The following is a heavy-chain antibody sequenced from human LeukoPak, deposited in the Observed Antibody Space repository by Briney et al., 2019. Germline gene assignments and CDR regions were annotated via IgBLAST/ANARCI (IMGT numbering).Heavy chain of an antibody. J-gene: IGHJ5*02. D-gene: IGHD3-10*01. Sequence: SQTPSLTCTVSGGSISSGDYYWSWIRQPPGKGLEWIGYIYYSGSTNYNPSLKSRVTISVDTSKNQFSLKLSSVTAADTAVYYCAREVRADNWFDPWGQGTLVTVSS. CDR2: IYYSGST. V-gene: IGHV4-30-4*08. CDR3: AREVRADNWFDP. CDR1: GGSISSGDYY.